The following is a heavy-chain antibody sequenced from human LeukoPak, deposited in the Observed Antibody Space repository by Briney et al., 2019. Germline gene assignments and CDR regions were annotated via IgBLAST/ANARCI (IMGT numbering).Heavy chain of an antibody. CDR2: VWYEGSTK. Sequence: GGSLRLSCAASGFTLSSYGLHWVRQAPGKGLEGVAFVWYEGSTKYADSVKGRFTVSRDNSKNTLYLQLNNLRAEDTAVYYCAKKATITTRRAYFFHDWGQGALVTVSS. J-gene: IGHJ4*02. CDR3: AKKATITTRRAYFFHD. D-gene: IGHD5-12*01. CDR1: GFTLSSYG. V-gene: IGHV3-30*02.